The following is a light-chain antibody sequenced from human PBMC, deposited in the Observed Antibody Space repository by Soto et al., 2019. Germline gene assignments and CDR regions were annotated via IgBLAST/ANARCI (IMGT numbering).Light chain of an antibody. J-gene: IGKJ1*01. V-gene: IGKV1-5*03. CDR2: KAS. CDR1: QTIINW. CDR3: QQYRTYWWT. Sequence: DIQMTQSPSTLSASVGDRVTITCRASQTIINWLAWYQQKPGKAPKLLIYKASTLEGVVPSRFSGSGSETEFTLTINSLQPDDSASYGCQQYRTYWWTLGQGTKVEIK.